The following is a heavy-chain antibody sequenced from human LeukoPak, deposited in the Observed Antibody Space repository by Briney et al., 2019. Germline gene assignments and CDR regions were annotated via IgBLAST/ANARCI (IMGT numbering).Heavy chain of an antibody. CDR3: AKDIGDGDSYQSWFDP. CDR2: ISWNSGSI. Sequence: GGSLRLSCAASGFTFDDYAMHWVRQAPGKGLAWDSGISWNSGSIGYADSVKGRFTISRDNAKNSLYLQMNSLRAEDTALYYCAKDIGDGDSYQSWFDPWGQGTLVTVSS. V-gene: IGHV3-9*01. CDR1: GFTFDDYA. D-gene: IGHD2-21*02. J-gene: IGHJ5*02.